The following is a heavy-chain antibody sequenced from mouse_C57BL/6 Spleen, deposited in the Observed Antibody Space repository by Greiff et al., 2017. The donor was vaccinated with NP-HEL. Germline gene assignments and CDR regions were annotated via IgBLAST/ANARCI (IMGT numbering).Heavy chain of an antibody. CDR1: GFTFSSYA. Sequence: DVKLVESGEGLVKPGGSLKLSCAASGFTFSSYAMSWVRQTPEKRLEWVAYISSGGDYIYYADTVKGRFTISRDHARNTLYLQMSSLKSEDTAMYYCTREGLYDGYYGAMDYWGQGTSVTVSS. V-gene: IGHV5-9-1*02. D-gene: IGHD2-3*01. CDR2: ISSGGDYI. CDR3: TREGLYDGYYGAMDY. J-gene: IGHJ4*01.